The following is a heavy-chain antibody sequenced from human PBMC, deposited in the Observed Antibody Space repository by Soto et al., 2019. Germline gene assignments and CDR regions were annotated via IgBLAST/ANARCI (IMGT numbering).Heavy chain of an antibody. CDR2: IVREGREK. CDR3: ARDDDYDDNELDS. Sequence: QVQLVESGGGVVQPGRSLRLSCAASGFAFSSHGMHWVRQAPGKGLEWVAVIVREGREKHYADSVKGRFTISRDNSKNTLYLEMNSLRAEDTAVYYCARDDDYDDNELDSWGQGTLVTVSS. J-gene: IGHJ4*02. CDR1: GFAFSSHG. V-gene: IGHV3-33*01. D-gene: IGHD4-17*01.